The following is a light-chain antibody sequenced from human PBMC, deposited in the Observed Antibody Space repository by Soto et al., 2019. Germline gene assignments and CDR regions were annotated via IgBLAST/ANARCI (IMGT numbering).Light chain of an antibody. CDR1: SSDVGAYNY. J-gene: IGLJ3*02. Sequence: QPVLTQPASVSGSPGQSITISCTGTSSDVGAYNYVAWYQHRPGKAPKLMIYDVSNRPSGVSNRFSASKSGNTASLTISGLQAEDEADYYCSSYTSSRTRVFGGGTKLTVL. CDR3: SSYTSSRTRV. CDR2: DVS. V-gene: IGLV2-14*03.